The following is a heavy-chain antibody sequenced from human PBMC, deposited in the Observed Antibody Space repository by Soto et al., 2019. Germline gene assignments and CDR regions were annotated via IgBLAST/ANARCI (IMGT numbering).Heavy chain of an antibody. CDR3: VRCYGDYVSGVKRRYFDF. CDR1: GDSISSASYF. Sequence: PSETLSLTCTVSGDSISSASYFWGWIRQPPGKGLEWIGSVYFVGNSYYNPSLKSRVSISVDASKNQFSLRLSSMTAADTGVYYCVRCYGDYVSGVKRRYFDFWGQGTLVTVSS. J-gene: IGHJ4*02. CDR2: VYFVGNS. D-gene: IGHD4-17*01. V-gene: IGHV4-39*01.